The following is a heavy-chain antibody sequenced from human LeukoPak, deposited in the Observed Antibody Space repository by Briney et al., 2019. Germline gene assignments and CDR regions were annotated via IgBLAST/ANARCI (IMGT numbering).Heavy chain of an antibody. D-gene: IGHD3-10*01. CDR2: INPSGGST. V-gene: IGHV1-46*01. CDR3: ARAGYYGWSY. CDR1: GYTFTSYG. Sequence: ASVKVSCKASGYTFTSYGISWVRQAPGQGLEWMGIINPSGGSTSYAQKFQGRVTMTRDTSTSTVYMELSSLRSEDTAVYYCARAGYYGWSYWGQGTLVTVSS. J-gene: IGHJ4*02.